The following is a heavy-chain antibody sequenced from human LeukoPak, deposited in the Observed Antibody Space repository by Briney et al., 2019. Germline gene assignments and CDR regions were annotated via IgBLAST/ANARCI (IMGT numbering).Heavy chain of an antibody. J-gene: IGHJ3*02. CDR3: AREGPTGAFDI. Sequence: GGSLRLSCAASGFTFSSYWMSWVRQAPGKGLEWEANIKQDGSEKYYVDSVKGRFTISRDNAKNSLYLQMNSLRAEDTAVYYCAREGPTGAFDIWGQGTMVTVSS. CDR1: GFTFSSYW. V-gene: IGHV3-7*01. CDR2: IKQDGSEK.